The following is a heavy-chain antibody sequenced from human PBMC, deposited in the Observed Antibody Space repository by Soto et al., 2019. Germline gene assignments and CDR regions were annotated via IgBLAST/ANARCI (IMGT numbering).Heavy chain of an antibody. J-gene: IGHJ1*01. V-gene: IGHV1-69*12. Sequence: QVQLVQSGAEVKKPGSSVKVSCKASGGTFSSYAISWVRQAPGQGLEWMGGIIPIFGTANYAQKFQGRVTITADESTSTADMEVSSLRSEDTAVYYCARGEGPSGCYFFGHFQHWGQGTLVTVSS. CDR3: ARGEGPSGCYFFGHFQH. D-gene: IGHD6-19*01. CDR1: GGTFSSYA. CDR2: IIPIFGTA.